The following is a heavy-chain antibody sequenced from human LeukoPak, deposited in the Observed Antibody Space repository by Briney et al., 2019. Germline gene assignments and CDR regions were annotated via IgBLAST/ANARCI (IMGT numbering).Heavy chain of an antibody. Sequence: GGSLRLSCAASGFTFDDYAMHWVRQAPGKGLEWVSGISGSGGSTYYADSVKGRFTISRDNSKNTLYLQMNSLRAEDTAVYYCAKPQPFYYYDSSGYFDYWGQGTLVTVSS. CDR3: AKPQPFYYYDSSGYFDY. D-gene: IGHD3-22*01. CDR1: GFTFDDYA. CDR2: ISGSGGST. J-gene: IGHJ4*02. V-gene: IGHV3-23*01.